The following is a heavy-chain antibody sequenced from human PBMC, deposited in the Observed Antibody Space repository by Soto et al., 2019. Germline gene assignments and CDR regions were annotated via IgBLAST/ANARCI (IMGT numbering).Heavy chain of an antibody. J-gene: IGHJ3*01. Sequence: GGSLRLSCAASGFTFSSYAISWVRQAPGKGLEWVSGIGVGKGDEKEYADSVKGRFTISRDSSKNALFLQLNSLRAEDTAVYYCAKDRMSDNGVWDAFDVWGPGAMVTVSS. D-gene: IGHD2-15*01. CDR2: IGVGKGDEK. V-gene: IGHV3-23*01. CDR3: AKDRMSDNGVWDAFDV. CDR1: GFTFSSYA.